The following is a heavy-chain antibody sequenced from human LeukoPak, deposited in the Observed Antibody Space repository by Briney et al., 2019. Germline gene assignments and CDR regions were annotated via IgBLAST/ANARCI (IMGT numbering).Heavy chain of an antibody. Sequence: GGSLRLSCAASGFTFSSYSMNWVRQAPGKGLEWVSYISSSSSTIYYADSVKGRFTISRDNAKNSLYLQMNSLRAEDTAVYYCARSITMIAVVPFDYWGQGTLVTVSS. CDR3: ARSITMIAVVPFDY. J-gene: IGHJ4*02. CDR1: GFTFSSYS. CDR2: ISSSSSTI. V-gene: IGHV3-48*01. D-gene: IGHD3-22*01.